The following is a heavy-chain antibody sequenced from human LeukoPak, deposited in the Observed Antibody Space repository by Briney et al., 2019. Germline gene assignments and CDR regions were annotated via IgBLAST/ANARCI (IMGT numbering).Heavy chain of an antibody. Sequence: SVKDSCKASGGTFSSYAISWVRQAPGQGLEWMEGIIPIFGTANYAQKFQGRVTITTDESTSTAYMELSSLRSEDTAVYYCARDDSSGYIPRVWGQGTLVTVSS. CDR2: IIPIFGTA. CDR3: ARDDSSGYIPRV. V-gene: IGHV1-69*05. CDR1: GGTFSSYA. D-gene: IGHD3-22*01. J-gene: IGHJ4*02.